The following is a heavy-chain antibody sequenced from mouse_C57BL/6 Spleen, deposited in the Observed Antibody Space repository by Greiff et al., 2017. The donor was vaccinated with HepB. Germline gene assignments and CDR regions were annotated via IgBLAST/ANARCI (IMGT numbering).Heavy chain of an antibody. Sequence: DVMLVESGGGLVKPGGSLKLSCAASGFTFSSYTMSWVRQTPETRLEWVATISGGGGNTYYPDSVKGRFTISRDNAKNTLYLQMSSLRSEDTALYYCARHNGYYRGWYFDVWGTGTTVTVSS. V-gene: IGHV5-9*01. CDR3: ARHNGYYRGWYFDV. CDR1: GFTFSSYT. D-gene: IGHD2-3*01. J-gene: IGHJ1*03. CDR2: ISGGGGNT.